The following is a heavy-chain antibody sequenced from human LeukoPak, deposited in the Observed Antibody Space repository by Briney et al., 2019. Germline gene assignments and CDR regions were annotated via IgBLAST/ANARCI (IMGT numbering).Heavy chain of an antibody. CDR2: ISYDGSNK. D-gene: IGHD2-2*01. J-gene: IGHJ4*02. Sequence: QPGRSLRLSCAASGFTFSSYGMHWVRQAPGKGLEWVAVISYDGSNKYYADSVKGRFTISRDNSKNTLYLQMNSLRAEDTAVYYCAKLAVGTKVPAATENGYWGQGTLVTVSS. CDR3: AKLAVGTKVPAATENGY. V-gene: IGHV3-30*18. CDR1: GFTFSSYG.